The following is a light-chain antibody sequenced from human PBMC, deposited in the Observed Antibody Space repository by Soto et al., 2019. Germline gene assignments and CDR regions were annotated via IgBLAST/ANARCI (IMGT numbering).Light chain of an antibody. J-gene: IGKJ5*01. V-gene: IGKV1-9*01. CDR2: AAS. Sequence: GESVTITFRASQVISTSLAWYQVKPGKAPKRLIYAASSLQSGVPSRFSGSGSGTEFTLTISSLQPEDFATYFCLQYNTYPFTFGQGTRLEIK. CDR1: QVISTS. CDR3: LQYNTYPFT.